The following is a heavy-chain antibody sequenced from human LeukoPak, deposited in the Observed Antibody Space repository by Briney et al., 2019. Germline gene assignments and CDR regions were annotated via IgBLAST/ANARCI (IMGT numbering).Heavy chain of an antibody. D-gene: IGHD6-13*01. V-gene: IGHV4-39*07. CDR1: GFTFSSYE. CDR3: ARDCWGQAVGSIAAAFCD. CDR2: IYYSGST. J-gene: IGHJ3*01. Sequence: GSLRLSCAASGFTFSSYEMNWVRQPPGKGLEWIGSIYYSGSTYYNPSLKSRVTISVDTSKNQFSLKLSSVTAADTAVYSCARDCWGQAVGSIAAAFCDWGQGTMVTVSS.